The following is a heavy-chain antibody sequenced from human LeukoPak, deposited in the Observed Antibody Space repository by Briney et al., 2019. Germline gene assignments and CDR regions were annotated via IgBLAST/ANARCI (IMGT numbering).Heavy chain of an antibody. CDR3: AKGVSSWYLDY. D-gene: IGHD6-13*01. Sequence: GGSLRLSCAASGFTFSSYAMSWVRRAPGKGLEWVSGISGSGGSTYYADSVKGRFTISRDNSKNTLHLQMNSLRAEDTAVYYCAKGVSSWYLDYWGQGTLVTVSS. CDR1: GFTFSSYA. J-gene: IGHJ4*02. V-gene: IGHV3-23*01. CDR2: ISGSGGST.